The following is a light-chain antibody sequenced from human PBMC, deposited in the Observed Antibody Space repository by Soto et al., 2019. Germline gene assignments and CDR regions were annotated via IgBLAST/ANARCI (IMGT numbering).Light chain of an antibody. V-gene: IGKV3-20*01. Sequence: ATLSCRASQSFSSSYLAWYQQKPGQAPRLLIYGASNRATGIPDRFSGSGSGTDFTLTISRLEPEDFAVYDCQQYGSSGTFGQGTKLDIK. CDR2: GAS. CDR1: QSFSSSY. J-gene: IGKJ1*01. CDR3: QQYGSSGT.